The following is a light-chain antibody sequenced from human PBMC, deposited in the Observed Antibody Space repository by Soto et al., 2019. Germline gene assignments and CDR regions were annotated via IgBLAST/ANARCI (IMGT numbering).Light chain of an antibody. CDR2: DAS. Sequence: DIVLTHSRDTLSLSPWERATLSCRASQSVSSYLAWYQQKPGQAPRLLIYDASNRATGIPARFSGSGSGTDFTLTISSLEPEDFAVYYCQQYDKWRTFGQGTKVDIK. CDR3: QQYDKWRT. J-gene: IGKJ1*01. V-gene: IGKV3-11*01. CDR1: QSVSSY.